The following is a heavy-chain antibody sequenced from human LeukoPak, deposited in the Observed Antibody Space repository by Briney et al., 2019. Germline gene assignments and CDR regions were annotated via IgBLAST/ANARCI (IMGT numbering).Heavy chain of an antibody. CDR2: IYYSGST. Sequence: SETLSLTCTVSGGSISSYYWSWIRQPPGKGLEWIGYIYYSGSTNYNPSLKSRVTISVDTSKNRFSLKLSSVTAADTAVYYCARDNSSGWYGDWDYWGQGTLVTVSS. J-gene: IGHJ4*02. V-gene: IGHV4-59*01. CDR3: ARDNSSGWYGDWDY. D-gene: IGHD6-19*01. CDR1: GGSISSYY.